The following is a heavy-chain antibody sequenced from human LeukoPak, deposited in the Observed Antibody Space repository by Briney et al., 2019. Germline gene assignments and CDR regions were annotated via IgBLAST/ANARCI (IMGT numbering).Heavy chain of an antibody. J-gene: IGHJ4*02. D-gene: IGHD4-17*01. V-gene: IGHV3-15*01. CDR2: IKSKTNGGTT. CDR1: GFTFSNAW. CDR3: TTGTLTSDY. Sequence: GGSLRLSCAASGFTFSNAWMAWVRQAPGKGLEWVGRIKSKTNGGTTDYPAPVKVRFTISRDDSKNTLYLQMNSLKTEDTGIYYCTTGTLTSDYWGQGTLVTVSS.